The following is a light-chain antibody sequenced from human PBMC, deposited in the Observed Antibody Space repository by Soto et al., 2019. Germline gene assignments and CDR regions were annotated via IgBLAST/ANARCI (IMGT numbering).Light chain of an antibody. V-gene: IGKV3D-15*01. J-gene: IGKJ1*01. CDR1: PSVTNY. CDR3: QQYNNWPPWT. Sequence: IGLTQSPATLSLYPGERATLSCRASPSVTNYLAWYQQKPGQAPRLLIYGASTRATGIPERFSGSGSGTEFTLTISSLQSEDFAVYYCQQYNNWPPWTFGQGTKADIK. CDR2: GAS.